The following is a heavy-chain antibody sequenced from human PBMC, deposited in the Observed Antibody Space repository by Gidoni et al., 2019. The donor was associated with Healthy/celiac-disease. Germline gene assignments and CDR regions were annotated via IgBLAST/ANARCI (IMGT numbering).Heavy chain of an antibody. CDR3: ARYHGDYEYFQH. J-gene: IGHJ1*01. CDR1: AFTFSSYG. D-gene: IGHD4-17*01. CDR2: IWYDGSNK. Sequence: QVQLVESGGGVVQPGRSLRLSCAASAFTFSSYGMHWVRQAPGKGLEWVAVIWYDGSNKYYADSVKGRFTISRDNSKNTLYLQMNSLRAEDTAVYYCARYHGDYEYFQHWGQGTLVTVSS. V-gene: IGHV3-33*01.